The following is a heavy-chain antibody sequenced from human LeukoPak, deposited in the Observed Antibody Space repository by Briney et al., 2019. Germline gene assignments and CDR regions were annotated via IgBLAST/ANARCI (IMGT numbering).Heavy chain of an antibody. J-gene: IGHJ4*02. Sequence: GGSLRLSCAASGFTFSSYAMHWVRQAPGKGLEWVAVISYDGSNKYYADSVKGRFTISRDNSKNTLYLQMNSLRAEDTAVYYCAKSSRGIIISPREEYWGQGTLVTVSS. CDR3: AKSSRGIIISPREEY. V-gene: IGHV3-30-3*01. CDR2: ISYDGSNK. CDR1: GFTFSSYA. D-gene: IGHD3-10*01.